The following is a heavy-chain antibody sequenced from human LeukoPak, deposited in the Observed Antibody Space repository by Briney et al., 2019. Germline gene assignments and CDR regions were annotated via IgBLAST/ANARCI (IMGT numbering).Heavy chain of an antibody. D-gene: IGHD2-2*01. CDR2: IYYSGST. CDR3: ARRLNAWHCSSTSCYAKRRREKTMPFDY. Sequence: SETLSLTCTVSGGSISSSIYYWGWIRQSPGKGLEWIGSIYYSGSTYYNPSLKSRVTLSVDTSKNQYSLKVTSVTAADTAVYYCARRLNAWHCSSTSCYAKRRREKTMPFDYWGQGTLVTVSS. CDR1: GGSISSSIYY. J-gene: IGHJ4*02. V-gene: IGHV4-39*07.